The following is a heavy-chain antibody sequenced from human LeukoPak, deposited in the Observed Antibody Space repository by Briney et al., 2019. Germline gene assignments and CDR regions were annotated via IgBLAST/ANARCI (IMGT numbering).Heavy chain of an antibody. J-gene: IGHJ6*03. CDR3: AKFGFWSGYYPDYMDV. CDR1: GFTFSNYA. V-gene: IGHV3-23*01. Sequence: GGSLRLSCAASGFTFSNYAMSWVRQAPGKGLEWVSGIIGNGGSTYYAGPVKGRFTISRDNSKNTLYLQMNSLRAEDTAVYYCAKFGFWSGYYPDYMDVWGKGTTVTVSS. CDR2: IIGNGGST. D-gene: IGHD3-3*01.